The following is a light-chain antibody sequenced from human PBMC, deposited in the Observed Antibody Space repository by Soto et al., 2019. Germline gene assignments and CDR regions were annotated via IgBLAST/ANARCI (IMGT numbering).Light chain of an antibody. CDR2: DVT. CDR1: SSDVGGYDY. V-gene: IGLV2-14*01. J-gene: IGLJ1*01. Sequence: SVLTQPASVSGCPGQSITISCTGTSSDVGGYDYVSWYQQHPGKAPKLMIYDVTNRPSGVSNRFSGSKSGNTASLTISGLQAEDEASYYCSSYTSSTSYVFGTGTKVTVL. CDR3: SSYTSSTSYV.